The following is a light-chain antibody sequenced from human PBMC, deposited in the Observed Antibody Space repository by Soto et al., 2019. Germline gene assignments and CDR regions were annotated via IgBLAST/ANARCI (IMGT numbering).Light chain of an antibody. CDR1: QTGSNSY. J-gene: IGKJ1*01. Sequence: IVVTQAPGTLSLSPGERATLSCRASQTGSNSYLAWYQQKSGQAPRLLIYGVSTRATGTPDRFSGSGSGTEFTLTIRRLEPEDFAVYFCQHYVYPQWTFGPGTKVDIK. V-gene: IGKV3-20*01. CDR3: QHYVYPQWT. CDR2: GVS.